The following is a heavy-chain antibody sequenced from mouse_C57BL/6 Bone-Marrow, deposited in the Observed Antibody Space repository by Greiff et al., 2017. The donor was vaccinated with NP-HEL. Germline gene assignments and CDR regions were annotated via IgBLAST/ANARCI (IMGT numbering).Heavy chain of an antibody. V-gene: IGHV5-17*01. CDR1: GFTFSDYG. D-gene: IGHD3-2*02. CDR3: ARETAQATRFAY. J-gene: IGHJ3*01. Sequence: EVQVVESGGGLVKPGGSLKLSCAASGFTFSDYGMHWVRQAPEKGLEWVAYISSGSSTIYYADTVKGRFTISRDNAKNTLFLQMTSLRSEDTAMYYCARETAQATRFAYWGQGTLVTVSA. CDR2: ISSGSSTI.